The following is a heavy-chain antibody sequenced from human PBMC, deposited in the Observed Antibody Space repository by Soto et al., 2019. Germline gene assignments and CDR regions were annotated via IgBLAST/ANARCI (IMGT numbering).Heavy chain of an antibody. CDR1: GYTFTTYA. Sequence: QVQVVQSGAEVKKPGASVKVSCKSSGYTFTTYAISWVRQAPGQGLEWMGWINPYNGDTKYAQKLQGRVTMTTDTPTSTGYMELRSLTSDDTAVYYCASTRMYGSDRPFDYWGQGTLVTVSS. V-gene: IGHV1-18*04. D-gene: IGHD3-10*01. CDR2: INPYNGDT. J-gene: IGHJ4*02. CDR3: ASTRMYGSDRPFDY.